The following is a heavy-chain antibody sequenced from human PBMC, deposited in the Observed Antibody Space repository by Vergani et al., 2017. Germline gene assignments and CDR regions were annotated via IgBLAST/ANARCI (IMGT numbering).Heavy chain of an antibody. V-gene: IGHV3-9*01. CDR3: AKWGASMTTVTTSLDY. J-gene: IGHJ4*02. CDR1: GFTFDDYA. Sequence: EVQLVESGGGLVQPGRSLRLSCAASGFTFDDYAMHWVRQAPGKGLEWVSGISWNSGSIGYADSVKGRFTISRDNAKNSLYLQMNSLRAEDTALYYCAKWGASMTTVTTSLDYWGQGTLVTVSS. D-gene: IGHD4-17*01. CDR2: ISWNSGSI.